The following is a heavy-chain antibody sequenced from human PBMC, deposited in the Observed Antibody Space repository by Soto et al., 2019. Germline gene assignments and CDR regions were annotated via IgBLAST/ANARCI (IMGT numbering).Heavy chain of an antibody. J-gene: IGHJ6*02. CDR2: IIPIFGTA. V-gene: IGHV1-69*13. CDR1: GYTFTGYY. CDR3: ARIVATDYYYYGMDV. D-gene: IGHD5-12*01. Sequence: SVKVSCKASGYTFTGYYVHWVRQAPGQGLEWMGGIIPIFGTANYAQKFQGRVTITADESTSTAYMELSSLRSEDTAVYYCARIVATDYYYYGMDVWGQGTTVTVSS.